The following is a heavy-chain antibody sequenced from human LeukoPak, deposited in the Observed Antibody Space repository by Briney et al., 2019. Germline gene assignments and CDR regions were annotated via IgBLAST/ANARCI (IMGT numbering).Heavy chain of an antibody. D-gene: IGHD2-2*01. CDR3: ARVPYPHCSSTSCYFFDI. Sequence: GGSLRLSCAASGFTFSSYSMNWVRQAPGKGLEWVSSISSSSYIYYADSVKGRFTISRDNAKNSLYLQMNSLRAEDTAVYYCARVPYPHCSSTSCYFFDILGQGTMVTVSS. CDR1: GFTFSSYS. CDR2: ISSSSYI. V-gene: IGHV3-21*01. J-gene: IGHJ3*02.